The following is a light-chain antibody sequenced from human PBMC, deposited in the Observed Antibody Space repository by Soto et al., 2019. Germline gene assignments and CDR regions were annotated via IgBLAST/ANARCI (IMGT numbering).Light chain of an antibody. V-gene: IGKV3-20*01. CDR2: GAS. CDR3: RQYGSSPWT. Sequence: EIVMTQSPTILSVSPGERATLSFRASQSVSSNLAWYQQKPGQAPRLLIYGASSRATGIPDRFSGSGSGTDFTLTISRLEPEDFAVYYCRQYGSSPWTFGQGTKVGI. CDR1: QSVSSN. J-gene: IGKJ1*01.